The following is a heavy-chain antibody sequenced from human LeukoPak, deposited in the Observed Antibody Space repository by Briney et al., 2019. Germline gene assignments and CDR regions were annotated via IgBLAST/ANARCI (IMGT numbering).Heavy chain of an antibody. CDR1: GFTFSSYA. Sequence: PGGSLRLSCAASGFTFSSYAMSWVRQAPGKGLEWVSAISGSGGSTYYADSVKGRFTISRDNSKNTLYLQMNSLRAEDTAVYYRAKAYCGGDCYSSEDMDVWGKGTTVTVSS. J-gene: IGHJ6*03. CDR3: AKAYCGGDCYSSEDMDV. V-gene: IGHV3-23*01. CDR2: ISGSGGST. D-gene: IGHD2-21*02.